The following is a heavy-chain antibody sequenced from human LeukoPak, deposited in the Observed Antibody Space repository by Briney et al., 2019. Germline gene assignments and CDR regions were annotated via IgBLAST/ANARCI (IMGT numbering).Heavy chain of an antibody. CDR1: GGSFSGYY. CDR2: INHSGST. CDR3: ARGRYHGAGAKYSYDPYFDY. Sequence: SETLSLTCAVYGGSFSGYYWSWIRQPPGKGLEWIGEINHSGSTNYNPSLKSRVTISVDTSKNQFSLKLSSVTAAHTAVYYCARGRYHGAGAKYSYDPYFDYWGQGTLVTVSS. V-gene: IGHV4-34*01. J-gene: IGHJ4*02. D-gene: IGHD5-18*01.